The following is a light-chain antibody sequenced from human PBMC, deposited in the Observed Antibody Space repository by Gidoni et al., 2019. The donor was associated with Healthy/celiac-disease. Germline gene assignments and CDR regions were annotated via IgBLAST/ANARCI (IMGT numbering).Light chain of an antibody. V-gene: IGKV1-33*01. CDR2: DAS. CDR1: QDISNY. Sequence: DIQMTQSPSSLSASVGDRVTITCQASQDISNYLNWYQQKPGKTPNLFIYDASNLETGVPSRFSGSGSGTDFTFPISSLQPEDIATYYCQQYDNLPLTFGGGTKVEIK. CDR3: QQYDNLPLT. J-gene: IGKJ4*01.